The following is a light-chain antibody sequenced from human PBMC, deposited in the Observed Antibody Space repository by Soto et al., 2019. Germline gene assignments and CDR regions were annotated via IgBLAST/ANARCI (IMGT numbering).Light chain of an antibody. J-gene: IGKJ1*01. CDR2: DAS. CDR1: QTVNSN. V-gene: IGKV3-15*01. Sequence: EIVMTQSPATLSVSPGERATLSCRASQTVNSNLAWYQQKPGQAPRLLIYDASTRATGIPARFSGGGSETDFTLTISSLQSEDLAVYYCQQYNNWPPWTFGQGTKVEIK. CDR3: QQYNNWPPWT.